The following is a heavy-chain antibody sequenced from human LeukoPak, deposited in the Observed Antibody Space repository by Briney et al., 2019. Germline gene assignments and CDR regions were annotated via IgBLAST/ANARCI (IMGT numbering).Heavy chain of an antibody. V-gene: IGHV4-4*07. CDR1: GGSLSSYY. CDR3: ARDYYDSSGFDY. CDR2: ICTSGST. Sequence: SETLSLTCTVSGGSLSSYYWSWIRQPAGKGLEWIGRICTSGSTNYNPSLTSRVTMSVDTSKNQFTLKLSSVTAADTAVYYCARDYYDSSGFDYWGQGTLVTVSS. J-gene: IGHJ4*02. D-gene: IGHD3-22*01.